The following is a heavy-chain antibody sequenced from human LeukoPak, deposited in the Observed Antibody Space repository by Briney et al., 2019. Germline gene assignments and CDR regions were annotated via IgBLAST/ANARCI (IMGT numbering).Heavy chain of an antibody. Sequence: AGGSLRLSCAASGFTVSSNYMSWVRQAPGKGLEWVSVIYSGGSTYYADSVKGRFTISRDNSKNTLYLQMNSLRAEDTAVYYCARDFITMSFRYFDPWGQGTLVTVSS. CDR2: IYSGGST. CDR3: ARDFITMSFRYFDP. D-gene: IGHD3-10*01. J-gene: IGHJ5*02. CDR1: GFTVSSNY. V-gene: IGHV3-66*02.